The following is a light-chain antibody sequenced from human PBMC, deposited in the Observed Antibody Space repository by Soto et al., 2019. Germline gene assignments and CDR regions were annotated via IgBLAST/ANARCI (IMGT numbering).Light chain of an antibody. V-gene: IGKV3-20*01. CDR2: GAS. CDR1: QSVSSSY. CDR3: QQYGSSPLFT. J-gene: IGKJ3*01. Sequence: EIVLTQSPGTLSLSPGERATLSCRASQSVSSSYLAWYQQKPGQAPRLLIYGASGRATGIPDRFSGSGSGTAFTLTISRREPEDFAVYYCQQYGSSPLFTFGPGTKVDIK.